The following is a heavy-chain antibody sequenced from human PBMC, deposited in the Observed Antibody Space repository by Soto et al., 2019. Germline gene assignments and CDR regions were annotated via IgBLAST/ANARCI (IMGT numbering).Heavy chain of an antibody. CDR3: ARGGLRAYWIDP. J-gene: IGHJ5*02. V-gene: IGHV3-74*01. CDR1: EFTFSNYW. Sequence: EVQLVESGGGLVQPGGSLRLSCAASEFTFSNYWMHWVRQAPGKGLVWVSRINSDGSSTNYADSVKGRFTISRDNAKIMLYLQMNSLRAEDTAVYYCARGGLRAYWIDPWGQGTLVTVSS. CDR2: INSDGSST. D-gene: IGHD4-17*01.